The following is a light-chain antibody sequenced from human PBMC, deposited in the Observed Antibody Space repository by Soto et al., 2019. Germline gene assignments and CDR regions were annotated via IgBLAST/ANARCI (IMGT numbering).Light chain of an antibody. CDR1: QSFTSNY. CDR3: QQYGSSPRT. V-gene: IGKV3-20*01. J-gene: IGKJ1*01. CDR2: GAS. Sequence: EIVLTQSPGTLSLSPGERATLSCRASQSFTSNYLAWYQQRPGQAPRLLIYGASTRATGIPDRFSGSGSGTDFTLTISRLEPEDFAVYYCQQYGSSPRTFGQGTKVDNQ.